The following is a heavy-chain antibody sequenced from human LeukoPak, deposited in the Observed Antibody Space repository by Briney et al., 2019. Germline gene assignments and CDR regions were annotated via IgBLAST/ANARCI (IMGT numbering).Heavy chain of an antibody. J-gene: IGHJ4*02. CDR3: ARHGLPYFDY. CDR2: IYYRGYT. D-gene: IGHD2-15*01. Sequence: SETLSLTCTVSGGSFGISSYYWAWIRQRPGMGLEWIGSIYYRGYTLYKPSLQSRVTISLDKSKSQFSLTLNSATAADTAVYYCARHGLPYFDYWGQGAPVTVSS. V-gene: IGHV4-39*01. CDR1: GGSFGISSYY.